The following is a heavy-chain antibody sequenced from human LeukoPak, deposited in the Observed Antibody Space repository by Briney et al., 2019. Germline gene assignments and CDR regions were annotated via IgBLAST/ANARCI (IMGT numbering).Heavy chain of an antibody. V-gene: IGHV3-7*03. CDR2: IKQDGSEK. D-gene: IGHD2-15*01. CDR1: GFTFSSYW. Sequence: SGGSLRLSCAASGFTFSSYWMNWVRQAPGKGLEWVANIKQDGSEKYYVDSVRGRFTISRDNAKNSLYLQMNSLTADDTAVYYCARVLRYCSGGNCYSGGLRYMDVWGKGTTVTISS. CDR3: ARVLRYCSGGNCYSGGLRYMDV. J-gene: IGHJ6*03.